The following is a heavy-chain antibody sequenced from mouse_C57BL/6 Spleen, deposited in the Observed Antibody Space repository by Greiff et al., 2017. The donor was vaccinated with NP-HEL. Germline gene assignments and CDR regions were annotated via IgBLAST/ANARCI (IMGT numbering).Heavy chain of an antibody. Sequence: EVHLVESGGGLVKPGGSLKLSCAASGFTFSDYGMHWVRQAPEKGLEWVAYISSGSSTIYYADTVKGRFTISRDNAKNTLFLQMTSLRSEDTAMYYCARGEVYDYDWYFDVWGTGTTVTVSS. J-gene: IGHJ1*03. CDR2: ISSGSSTI. D-gene: IGHD2-4*01. CDR3: ARGEVYDYDWYFDV. CDR1: GFTFSDYG. V-gene: IGHV5-17*01.